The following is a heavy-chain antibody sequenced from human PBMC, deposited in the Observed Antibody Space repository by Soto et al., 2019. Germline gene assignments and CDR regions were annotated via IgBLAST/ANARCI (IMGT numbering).Heavy chain of an antibody. CDR1: GYSFTNYW. V-gene: IGHV5-51*01. CDR2: IYPSDSDA. J-gene: IGHJ6*02. D-gene: IGHD6-19*01. Sequence: PGESLKISCKGSGYSFTNYWIGWVRQMPGKGLEWVGIIYPSDSDARYSPSFQGQVTISADTSISTAYLQWSSLKVSDTAIYYCAAASPAVQGKYGLDVWGQGTAVTVSS. CDR3: AAASPAVQGKYGLDV.